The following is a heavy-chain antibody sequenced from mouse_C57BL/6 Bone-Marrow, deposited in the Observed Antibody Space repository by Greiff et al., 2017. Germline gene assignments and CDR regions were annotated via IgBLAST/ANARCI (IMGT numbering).Heavy chain of an antibody. V-gene: IGHV1-53*01. Sequence: QVHVKQPGPELVKPGASVKLSCKASGYTFTSYWMHWVKQRPGQGLEWIGNINPSNGGTNYNEKFKSKATLTVDKSSSTAYMQLSSLTSEDSAVYYCARLLGRDHYYAMDYWGQGTSVTVSS. J-gene: IGHJ4*01. CDR1: GYTFTSYW. CDR2: INPSNGGT. CDR3: ARLLGRDHYYAMDY. D-gene: IGHD4-1*01.